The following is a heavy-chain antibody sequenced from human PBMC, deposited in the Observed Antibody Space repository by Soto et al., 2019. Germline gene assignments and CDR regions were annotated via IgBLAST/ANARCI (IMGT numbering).Heavy chain of an antibody. D-gene: IGHD3-10*01. J-gene: IGHJ4*02. CDR2: INPSGGST. Sequence: ASVKVSCKASGYAFTNYYMHWVRQAPGQGLEWMGLINPSGGSTSYAQKFQGRVTMTRDTSTSTVYMELSSLRSEDTAVYYCARGLWFGESPGDYWGQGTLVTVSS. CDR1: GYAFTNYY. V-gene: IGHV1-46*01. CDR3: ARGLWFGESPGDY.